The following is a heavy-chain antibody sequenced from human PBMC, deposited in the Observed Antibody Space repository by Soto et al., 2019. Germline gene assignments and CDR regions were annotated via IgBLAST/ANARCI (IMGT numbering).Heavy chain of an antibody. CDR3: AKDQRFLEWLTYFDY. Sequence: GGSLRLSCAASGSTFSSYAMSWVRQAPGKGLEWVSAISGSGGSTYYADSVKGRFTISRDNSKNTLYLQMNSLRAEDTAVYYCAKDQRFLEWLTYFDYWGQGTLVTVSS. CDR1: GSTFSSYA. V-gene: IGHV3-23*01. D-gene: IGHD3-3*01. CDR2: ISGSGGST. J-gene: IGHJ4*02.